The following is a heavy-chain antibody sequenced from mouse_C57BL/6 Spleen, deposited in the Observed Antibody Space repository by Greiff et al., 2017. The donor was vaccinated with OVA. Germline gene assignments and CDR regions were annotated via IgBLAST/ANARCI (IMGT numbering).Heavy chain of an antibody. D-gene: IGHD1-1*01. CDR1: GYTFTSYW. CDR2: IDPSDSYT. CDR3: ARTGTVVDY. V-gene: IGHV1-69*01. J-gene: IGHJ2*01. Sequence: VQLQQPGAELVMPGASVKLSCKASGYTFTSYWMHWVKQRPGQGLEWIGEIDPSDSYTNYNQKFKGKSTLTVDKSSSTAYMQLSSLTSEDSAVYYYARTGTVVDYWGQGTTLTVSS.